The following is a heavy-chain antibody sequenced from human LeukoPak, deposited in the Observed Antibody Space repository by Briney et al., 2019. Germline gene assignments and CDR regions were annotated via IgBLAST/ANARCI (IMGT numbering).Heavy chain of an antibody. D-gene: IGHD2-15*01. CDR2: INSKRGGT. Sequence: ASVKVSCKASGYTFTDYYIHWVRQTSGQGLEWMGWINSKRGGTNYAQNFQGRVTMTRDTSTNTVYMELSRLRSDDTAVYYCARDRGVAATGWGQGTLVTVSS. CDR3: ARDRGVAATG. J-gene: IGHJ4*02. CDR1: GYTFTDYY. V-gene: IGHV1-2*02.